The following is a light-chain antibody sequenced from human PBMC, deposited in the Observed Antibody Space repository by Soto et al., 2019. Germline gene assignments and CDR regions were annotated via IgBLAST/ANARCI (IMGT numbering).Light chain of an antibody. Sequence: DIQMTQSPSSLSAPVGYRVTITCRSSQSISSYLNWYQQKPGKAPKLLIYAASSLQSGVPSRFSGSGSGTDFTLTISSLQPEDFATYYCQPSYSTPITFGPGTRLEIK. CDR3: QPSYSTPIT. CDR1: QSISSY. J-gene: IGKJ5*01. V-gene: IGKV1-39*01. CDR2: AAS.